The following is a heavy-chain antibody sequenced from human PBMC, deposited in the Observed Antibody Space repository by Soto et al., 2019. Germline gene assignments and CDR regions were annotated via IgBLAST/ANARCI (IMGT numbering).Heavy chain of an antibody. CDR3: AKHPYGSGSFDY. CDR1: GFTVGSNY. D-gene: IGHD3-10*01. Sequence: EVQLVESGGGLVQPGGSLRLSCAASGFTVGSNYMSWVRQAPGKGLEWVSVVYSGGSTYYTDSVKGRFTISRDNSKNTMYLPMNNLRAEDTAVYYCAKHPYGSGSFDYWGQGTLVTVSS. J-gene: IGHJ4*02. V-gene: IGHV3-66*01. CDR2: VYSGGST.